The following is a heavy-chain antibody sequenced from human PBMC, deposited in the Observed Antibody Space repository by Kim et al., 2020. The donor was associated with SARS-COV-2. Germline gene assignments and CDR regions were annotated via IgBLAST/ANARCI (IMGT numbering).Heavy chain of an antibody. CDR1: GYSFTNYW. CDR2: IYPGDSDT. J-gene: IGHJ4*02. Sequence: GESLKISCKGSGYSFTNYWIGWVRQMPGKGLEWMGMIYPGDSDTRYGPSFQGQVTISADESISTAYLQWSSLKASDTAMYCCARPTNGTAFDCWGQGTLVTVSS. CDR3: ARPTNGTAFDC. D-gene: IGHD1-1*01. V-gene: IGHV5-51*01.